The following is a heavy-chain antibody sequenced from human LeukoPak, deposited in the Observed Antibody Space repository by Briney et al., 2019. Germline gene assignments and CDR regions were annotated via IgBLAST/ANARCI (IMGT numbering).Heavy chain of an antibody. Sequence: ASVKVSCKASGYTFTNYGISWVRQAPGQGLEWMGWTSTYNGYTNYAQKFQGRATMTTDTSTSTAYMELRSLRSDDTAVYYCARADNNSWLDWFDPWGQGALVTVSS. V-gene: IGHV1-18*01. J-gene: IGHJ5*02. CDR3: ARADNNSWLDWFDP. CDR1: GYTFTNYG. CDR2: TSTYNGYT. D-gene: IGHD2/OR15-2a*01.